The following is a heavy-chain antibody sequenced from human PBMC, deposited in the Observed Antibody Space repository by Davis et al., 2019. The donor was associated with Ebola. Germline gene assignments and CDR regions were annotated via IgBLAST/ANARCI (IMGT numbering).Heavy chain of an antibody. CDR2: INCNTGGT. CDR1: GYRFNTYY. J-gene: IGHJ4*02. CDR3: ARDPLNWNTPFDY. V-gene: IGHV1-2*06. Sequence: AASVKVSCKASGYRFNTYYMHWVRQAPGQGPEWLGRINCNTGGTNYAQKFQGRVTMTLDTSISTAYMELSRLRSDDTAVYYCARDPLNWNTPFDYWGQGTLVTVSS. D-gene: IGHD1/OR15-1a*01.